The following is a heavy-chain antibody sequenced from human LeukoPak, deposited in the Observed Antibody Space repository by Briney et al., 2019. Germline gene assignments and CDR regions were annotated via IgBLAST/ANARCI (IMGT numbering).Heavy chain of an antibody. CDR1: GYTFTGYY. J-gene: IGHJ4*02. V-gene: IGHV1-2*02. Sequence: ASVKVSCKASGYTFTGYYMHWVRQAPGQGLEWMGWINPNSGGTNYAQKFQGRVTMTRDTSISTAYMELSRLRSDDTAVYYCARDYTPYRYDILTGGDYDYWGQGTLVTVSS. CDR3: ARDYTPYRYDILTGGDYDY. D-gene: IGHD3-9*01. CDR2: INPNSGGT.